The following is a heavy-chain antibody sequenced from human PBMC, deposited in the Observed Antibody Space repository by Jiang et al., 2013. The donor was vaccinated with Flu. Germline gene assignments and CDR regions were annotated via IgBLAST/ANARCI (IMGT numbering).Heavy chain of an antibody. Sequence: SGAEVKKSGSSVKVSCKASGGIFSSFAISWVRQAPGQGLEWMGGTVPLSGRANYAQKFQGRVTFTADDSTSTAFLEMSNLRFEDTAVYYCARDSDFGDITGLDPWGQGTLVIVSS. D-gene: IGHD3-3*01. CDR3: ARDSDFGDITGLDP. CDR1: GGIFSSFA. CDR2: TVPLSGRA. J-gene: IGHJ5*02. V-gene: IGHV1-69*01.